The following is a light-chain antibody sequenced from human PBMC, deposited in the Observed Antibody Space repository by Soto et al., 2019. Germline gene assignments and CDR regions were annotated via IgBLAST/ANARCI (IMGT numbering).Light chain of an antibody. V-gene: IGKV1-5*01. CDR1: QRVSSW. Sequence: DIQMTQSPATLSVSLGDTVTITCRASQRVSSWLAWHQQKPGKAPKLLIYDASALKRGIPPRFSGSGSGTEFTLTISSLQPEDFAAYYCQQYDSFRLTFGQGTKVDIK. J-gene: IGKJ1*01. CDR3: QQYDSFRLT. CDR2: DAS.